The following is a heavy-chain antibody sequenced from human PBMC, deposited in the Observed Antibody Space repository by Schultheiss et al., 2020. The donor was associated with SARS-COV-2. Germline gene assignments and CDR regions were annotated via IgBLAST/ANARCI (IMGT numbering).Heavy chain of an antibody. V-gene: IGHV3-30*04. J-gene: IGHJ4*02. CDR3: ARSIAVAGKNNLGRLDY. CDR2: ISYDGSNK. Sequence: GESLKISCTASGFTFGDYAMSWFRQAPGKGLEWVAVISYDGSNKYYADSVKGRFTISRDNSKNTLYLQMNSLRAEDTAVYYCARSIAVAGKNNLGRLDYWGQGTLVTVSS. D-gene: IGHD6-19*01. CDR1: GFTFGDYA.